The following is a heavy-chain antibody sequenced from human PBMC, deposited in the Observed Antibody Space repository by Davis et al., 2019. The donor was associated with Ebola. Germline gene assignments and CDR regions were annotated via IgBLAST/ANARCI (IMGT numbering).Heavy chain of an antibody. J-gene: IGHJ4*02. V-gene: IGHV3-30*02. CDR2: IRYDGSNK. Sequence: PGGSLRLSCAASGFTFSSYGMHWVRQAPGKGLEWVAFIRYDGSNKYYADSVKGRFTISRDNSKNTLYLQMNSLRAEDTAVYYCAKDLDGDYVWGSYLYWGQGTLVTVSS. D-gene: IGHD3-16*02. CDR1: GFTFSSYG. CDR3: AKDLDGDYVWGSYLY.